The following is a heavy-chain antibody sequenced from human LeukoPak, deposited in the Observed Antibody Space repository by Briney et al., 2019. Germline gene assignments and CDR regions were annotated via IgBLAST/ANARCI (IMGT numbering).Heavy chain of an antibody. J-gene: IGHJ4*02. CDR1: GFTFSIYD. Sequence: PGGSLRLSCAASGFTFSIYDMNCVREAPGKGRECVSYVSSSGSTIYHADSVKGRFTISRDNAKNALYLQMNSLRAEDTAVYYCARQEVDYGAPAGFHNWGQGTLVTVSS. V-gene: IGHV3-48*03. CDR2: VSSSGSTI. D-gene: IGHD4-17*01. CDR3: ARQEVDYGAPAGFHN.